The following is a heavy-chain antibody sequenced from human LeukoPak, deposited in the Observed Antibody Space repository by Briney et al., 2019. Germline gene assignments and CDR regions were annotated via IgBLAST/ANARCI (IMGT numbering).Heavy chain of an antibody. J-gene: IGHJ4*02. V-gene: IGHV4-38-2*02. CDR2: IRHSGDT. D-gene: IGHD1-7*01. CDR3: ARVFWNYYFDY. Sequence: SETLSLTCTVSGYSISSGYYWGWIRQPPGMGLEWIGNIRHSGDTSYNPSLKSRVTISVDTSKNQFSLKLSSVTAADTAIYYCARVFWNYYFDYWGQGTLVTVSP. CDR1: GYSISSGYY.